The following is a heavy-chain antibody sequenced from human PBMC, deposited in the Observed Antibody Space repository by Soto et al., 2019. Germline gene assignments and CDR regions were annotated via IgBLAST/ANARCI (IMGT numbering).Heavy chain of an antibody. V-gene: IGHV1-8*01. Sequence: QVQLVQSGAEVKKPGASVKVSCKASGYTFSSYDINWLRQATGQGLEWMGWLNPNSGDTGYAQKFQGRVTLTRNTSINTAYIELSSLTSDDTAVYYCATSGGGWYLYWGQGTLVTVSS. CDR3: ATSGGGWYLY. CDR2: LNPNSGDT. D-gene: IGHD6-19*01. CDR1: GYTFSSYD. J-gene: IGHJ4*02.